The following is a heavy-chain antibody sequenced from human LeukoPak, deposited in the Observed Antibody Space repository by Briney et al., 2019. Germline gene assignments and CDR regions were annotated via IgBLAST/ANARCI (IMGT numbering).Heavy chain of an antibody. CDR3: ARSERFDP. CDR2: IGGSGTAT. Sequence: GGSLRLSCAASGFTFSSYAMSWVRQAPGKGLEWVSTIGGSGTATTYADSVKGRFTISRDNSKNTLYLQMNSLRGEDTAVYYCARSERFDPWGQGTLVTVSS. CDR1: GFTFSSYA. D-gene: IGHD1-26*01. J-gene: IGHJ5*02. V-gene: IGHV3-23*01.